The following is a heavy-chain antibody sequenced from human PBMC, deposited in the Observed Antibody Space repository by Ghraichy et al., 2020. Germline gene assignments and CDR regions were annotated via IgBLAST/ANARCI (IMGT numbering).Heavy chain of an antibody. CDR2: LYTGGST. CDR3: ARDPESDLPIDY. Sequence: LSLTCAASGFTVSSNYMNWVRQAPGKGLEWVSVLYTGGSTYYADSVKGRFTIPRDNSKNTLYLQMNSLRADDTAVYYCARDPESDLPIDYWGQGTLVTVSS. J-gene: IGHJ4*02. V-gene: IGHV3-53*01. D-gene: IGHD1-14*01. CDR1: GFTVSSNY.